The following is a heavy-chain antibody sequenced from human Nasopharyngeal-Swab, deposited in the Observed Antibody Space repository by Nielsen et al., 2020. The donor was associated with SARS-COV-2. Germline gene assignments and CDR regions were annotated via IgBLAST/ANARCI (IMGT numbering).Heavy chain of an antibody. D-gene: IGHD5-18*01. CDR2: IYYSEST. Sequence: WIRQPPGKGLEWIGYIYYSESTYYNPSLKSRLLISLDRSENQFSLKLNSVTAADTAVYYCARDRGYGFGHTGWFDSWGQGTLVTVSS. CDR3: ARDRGYGFGHTGWFDS. V-gene: IGHV4-30-4*01. J-gene: IGHJ5*01.